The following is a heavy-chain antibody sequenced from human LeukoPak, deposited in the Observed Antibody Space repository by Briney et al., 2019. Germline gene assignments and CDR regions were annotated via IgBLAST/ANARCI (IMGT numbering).Heavy chain of an antibody. CDR1: GFTFSSYG. D-gene: IGHD1-14*01. CDR3: VRVGGSPLGALDI. Sequence: GSLRLSCAASGFTFSSYGMHWVRQPPGKGLEWIGYISYTGSTNYNPSLKSRVTMSGDTPKNQFSLKLSSVTAADTAVYYCVRVGGSPLGALDIWGQGTMVTVSS. J-gene: IGHJ3*02. V-gene: IGHV4-59*01. CDR2: ISYTGST.